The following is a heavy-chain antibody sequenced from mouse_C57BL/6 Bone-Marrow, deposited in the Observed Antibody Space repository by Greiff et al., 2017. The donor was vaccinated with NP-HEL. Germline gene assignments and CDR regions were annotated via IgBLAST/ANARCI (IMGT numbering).Heavy chain of an antibody. Sequence: LVESGAELARPGASVKLSCKASGYTFTSYGISWVKQRTGQGLEWIGEIYPRSGNTYYNEKFKGKATLTADKSSSTAYMELRSLTSEDSAVYFCARMTDDYDIYAMDYWGQGTSVTVSS. V-gene: IGHV1-81*01. CDR3: ARMTDDYDIYAMDY. J-gene: IGHJ4*01. CDR2: IYPRSGNT. D-gene: IGHD2-4*01. CDR1: GYTFTSYG.